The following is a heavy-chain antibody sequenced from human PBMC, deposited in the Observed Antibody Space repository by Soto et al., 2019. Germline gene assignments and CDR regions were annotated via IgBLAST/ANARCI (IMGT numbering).Heavy chain of an antibody. CDR1: GGSVSSGSYY. V-gene: IGHV4-61*01. Sequence: SETLSLTCTVSGGSVSSGSYYWSWIRQPPGKGLEWIGYIYYSGSTNYNPSLKSRVTISVDTSKNQFSLKLSSVTAADTAVYYCARDTMVRGSAVWGQGTTVTAP. J-gene: IGHJ6*02. CDR2: IYYSGST. D-gene: IGHD3-10*01. CDR3: ARDTMVRGSAV.